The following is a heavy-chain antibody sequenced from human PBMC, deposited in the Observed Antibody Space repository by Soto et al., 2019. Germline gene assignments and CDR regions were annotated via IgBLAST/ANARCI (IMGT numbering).Heavy chain of an antibody. Sequence: PSETLSLTCAVYGGSFSGYYWSWIRQPPGKGLEWIGEINHSGSTNYNPSLKSRVTISVDTSKNQFSLKLSSVTAADTAVYYCARRTDYGDLYYYYGMDVWGQGTTVTVSS. CDR3: ARRTDYGDLYYYYGMDV. J-gene: IGHJ6*02. CDR1: GGSFSGYY. CDR2: INHSGST. D-gene: IGHD4-17*01. V-gene: IGHV4-34*01.